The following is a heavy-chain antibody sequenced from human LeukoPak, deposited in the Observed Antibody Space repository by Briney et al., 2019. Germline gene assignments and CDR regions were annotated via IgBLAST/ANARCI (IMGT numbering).Heavy chain of an antibody. J-gene: IGHJ6*02. CDR1: GGSFSGYY. Sequence: PSETLSLTCAVYGGSFSGYYWSWTRQPPGKGLEWIGEINHSGSTNYNPSLKSRVTISVDTSKNQFSLKLSSVTAADTAVYYCARGQQAFTIFGVVPQYGMDVWGQGTTVTVSS. V-gene: IGHV4-34*01. D-gene: IGHD3-3*01. CDR2: INHSGST. CDR3: ARGQQAFTIFGVVPQYGMDV.